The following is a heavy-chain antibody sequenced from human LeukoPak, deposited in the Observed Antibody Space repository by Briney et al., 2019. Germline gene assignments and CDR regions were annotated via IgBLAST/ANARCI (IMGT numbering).Heavy chain of an antibody. V-gene: IGHV3-23*01. J-gene: IGHJ5*02. CDR1: GFTFSSYA. Sequence: GGSLRLSCSASGFTFSSYAMSWVRQAPGKGLEWVSAFSGSGGGTYYADSVKGRFTISRDNSKNTLYLQMNSLRAKDTAVYYCAKGDWFDPWGQGTLVTVSS. CDR3: AKGDWFDP. CDR2: FSGSGGGT.